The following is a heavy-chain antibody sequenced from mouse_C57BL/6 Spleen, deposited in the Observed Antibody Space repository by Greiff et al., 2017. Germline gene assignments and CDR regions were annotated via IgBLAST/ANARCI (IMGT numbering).Heavy chain of an antibody. J-gene: IGHJ1*03. CDR1: GYTFTDYY. Sequence: EVQLQQSGPELVKPGASVQISCKASGYTFTDYYMHWVKQSHGKSLEWIGDINPNNGGPSYTQKFKGKATLTVDKSSSTAYMELRSLTAEDSAVYYSAIITTVGYFDVWGTGTTVTVSS. CDR3: AIITTVGYFDV. V-gene: IGHV1-26*01. D-gene: IGHD1-1*01. CDR2: INPNNGGP.